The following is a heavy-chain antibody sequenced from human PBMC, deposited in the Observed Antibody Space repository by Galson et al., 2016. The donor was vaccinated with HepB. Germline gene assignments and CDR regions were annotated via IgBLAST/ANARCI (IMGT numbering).Heavy chain of an antibody. Sequence: PALVKPTQTLTLTCIFSGFSLSTIGVGVGWMRQPPGKTLEWLAHIYWDGDERYSPSLKSRLTITKDTSKNRVVLTMTNMDPVDTATYYCVHIVHSGSYYYFAYWGQGTLVTVSS. J-gene: IGHJ4*02. D-gene: IGHD1-26*01. CDR1: GFSLSTIGVG. V-gene: IGHV2-5*02. CDR2: IYWDGDE. CDR3: VHIVHSGSYYYFAY.